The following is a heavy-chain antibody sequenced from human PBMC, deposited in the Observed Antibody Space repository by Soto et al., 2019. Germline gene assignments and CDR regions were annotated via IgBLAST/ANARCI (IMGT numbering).Heavy chain of an antibody. CDR3: ARVDNNGNSELRY. CDR2: INNDGTTT. Sequence: EVQLVESGGGLVQPGGSLGLSCAASGFTFSTYWMHWVRQAPGKGLEWVSRINNDGTTTAYADSVKGRFTITRDNAKNTLYLQMNSLRAEDTALYYCARVDNNGNSELRYWGQGTLVTVSS. CDR1: GFTFSTYW. J-gene: IGHJ4*02. D-gene: IGHD2-8*01. V-gene: IGHV3-74*01.